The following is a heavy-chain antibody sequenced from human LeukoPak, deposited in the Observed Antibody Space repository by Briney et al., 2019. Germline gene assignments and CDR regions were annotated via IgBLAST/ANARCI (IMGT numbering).Heavy chain of an antibody. V-gene: IGHV3-33*01. J-gene: IGHJ4*02. CDR3: ATSTMSRRGIGYFDY. D-gene: IGHD6-13*01. CDR1: GFTFSSYG. Sequence: QTGGSLRLXCAASGFTFSSYGMHWGRQAPGKGLEWVAVIWYDGSNKYYADSVKGRFTISRDNSKNTLYLQMNSLRAEDTAVYYCATSTMSRRGIGYFDYWGQGTLVTVSS. CDR2: IWYDGSNK.